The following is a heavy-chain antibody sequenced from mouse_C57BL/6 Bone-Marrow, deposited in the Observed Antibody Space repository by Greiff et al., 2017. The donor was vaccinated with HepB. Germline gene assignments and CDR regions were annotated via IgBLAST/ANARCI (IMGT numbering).Heavy chain of an antibody. CDR2: IYPGSGST. Sequence: QVQLKQPGAELVKPGASVKMSCKASGYTFTSYWITWVKQRPGQGLEWIGDIYPGSGSTNYNEKFKSKATLTVDTSSSTAYMQLSSLTSEDSAVYYCARLETAQATWFACWGQGTLVTVSA. V-gene: IGHV1-55*01. J-gene: IGHJ3*01. CDR1: GYTFTSYW. D-gene: IGHD3-2*02. CDR3: ARLETAQATWFAC.